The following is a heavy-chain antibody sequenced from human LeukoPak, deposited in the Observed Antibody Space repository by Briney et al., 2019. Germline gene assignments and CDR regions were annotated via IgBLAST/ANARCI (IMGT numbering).Heavy chain of an antibody. V-gene: IGHV1-2*02. CDR1: GYTFTGYY. Sequence: GASVKVSCKASGYTFTGYYMHWVRQAPGQGLEWMGWINPNSGGPNYAQKFQGRVTMTRDTSISTAYMELSRLRSDDTAAYYCARAAAGTGGYFDYWGQGTLVTVSS. CDR3: ARAAAGTGGYFDY. J-gene: IGHJ4*02. D-gene: IGHD6-13*01. CDR2: INPNSGGP.